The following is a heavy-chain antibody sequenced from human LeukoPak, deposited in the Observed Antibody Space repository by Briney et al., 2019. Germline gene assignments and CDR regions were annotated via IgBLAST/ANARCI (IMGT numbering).Heavy chain of an antibody. CDR3: ARDGGDCSGDSCYVDY. J-gene: IGHJ4*02. Sequence: GGSLRLSCAASGFTFDDYGMSWVRQAPGKGLEWVSGINWNGGSTGYADSVKGRFTISRDNAKNSLHLQMNSLRAEDTALYYCARDGGDCSGDSCYVDYWGQGTLVTVSS. CDR2: INWNGGST. V-gene: IGHV3-20*04. D-gene: IGHD2-15*01. CDR1: GFTFDDYG.